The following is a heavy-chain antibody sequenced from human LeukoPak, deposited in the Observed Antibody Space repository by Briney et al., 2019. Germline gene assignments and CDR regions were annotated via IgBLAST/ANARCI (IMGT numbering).Heavy chain of an antibody. CDR3: ARTYCSGGSCFDY. D-gene: IGHD2-15*01. CDR1: GGTFSSYA. V-gene: IGHV1-69*05. CDR2: IIPIFGTA. J-gene: IGHJ4*02. Sequence: SVKVSCKASGGTFSSYAISWVRQAPGQGLEWMGGIIPIFGTANYAQKFQGRVTITTNESTSTAYMELSSLRSEDTAVYYCARTYCSGGSCFDYWGQGTLVTVSS.